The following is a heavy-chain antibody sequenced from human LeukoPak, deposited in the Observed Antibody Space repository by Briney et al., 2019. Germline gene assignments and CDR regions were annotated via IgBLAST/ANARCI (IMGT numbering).Heavy chain of an antibody. Sequence: SETLSLTCAVYGGSFSGYYWSWIRQPPRKGLEWIGEINHSGSTNYNPSLKSRVTISVDTSKNQFSLKLSSVTAADTAVYYCARGRTPAGPGAFDIWGQGTMVTVSS. CDR2: INHSGST. CDR1: GGSFSGYY. CDR3: ARGRTPAGPGAFDI. D-gene: IGHD2-2*01. V-gene: IGHV4-34*01. J-gene: IGHJ3*02.